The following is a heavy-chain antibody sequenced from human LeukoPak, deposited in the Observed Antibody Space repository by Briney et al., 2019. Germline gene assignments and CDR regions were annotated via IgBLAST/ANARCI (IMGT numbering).Heavy chain of an antibody. CDR3: ARGLCSDGSCYFSLADY. J-gene: IGHJ4*02. Sequence: SVKVSCKASGGTFSSYTISWVRQAPGQGLEWMGRIIPILGIANYAQKFQGRVTITADKSTSTAYMELSSLRSEDTAVYYCARGLCSDGSCYFSLADYWGQGTLVTVSS. CDR1: GGTFSSYT. D-gene: IGHD2-15*01. CDR2: IIPILGIA. V-gene: IGHV1-69*02.